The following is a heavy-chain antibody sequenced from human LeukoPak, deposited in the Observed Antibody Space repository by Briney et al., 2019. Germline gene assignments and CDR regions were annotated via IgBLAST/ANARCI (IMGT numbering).Heavy chain of an antibody. J-gene: IGHJ4*02. CDR2: INADGSTT. D-gene: IGHD3-10*01. CDR1: GFTFSTYW. Sequence: PGGSLRLSCAASGFTFSTYWMHWVRQGPGKGLVWVSRINADGSTTTYADSVKGRFTISRDNSKNTLYVQMNSLRAEDTAVYYCAKASRLLHGSGSYPGYFDYWGQGALVTVSS. CDR3: AKASRLLHGSGSYPGYFDY. V-gene: IGHV3-74*01.